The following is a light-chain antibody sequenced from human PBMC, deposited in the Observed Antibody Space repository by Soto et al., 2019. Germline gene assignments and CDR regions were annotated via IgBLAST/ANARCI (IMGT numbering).Light chain of an antibody. J-gene: IGKJ1*01. CDR3: QQYNSYSPWT. V-gene: IGKV1-5*03. Sequence: DIQMTQSPSTLSASVGDRVTITCRASQSISTWLAWYQQKPGKAPKLLIYEASSLESGVPSRFSGSGSGTEFTLTINSLQPDDFATYYCQQYNSYSPWTFGQGTKVEIK. CDR2: EAS. CDR1: QSISTW.